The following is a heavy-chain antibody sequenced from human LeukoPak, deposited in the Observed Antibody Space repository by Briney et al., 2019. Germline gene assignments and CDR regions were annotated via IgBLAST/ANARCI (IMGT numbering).Heavy chain of an antibody. CDR3: ARGPSAYYMDV. V-gene: IGHV4-34*01. CDR1: GGSFSGYY. Sequence: PSETLSLTCAVYGGSFSGYYWSWIRQPPGKGLEWIGEINHSGSTNYNPSLKSRVTISVDTSKNQFPLKLSSVTAADTAVYYCARGPSAYYMDVWGKGTTVTVPS. J-gene: IGHJ6*03. CDR2: INHSGST.